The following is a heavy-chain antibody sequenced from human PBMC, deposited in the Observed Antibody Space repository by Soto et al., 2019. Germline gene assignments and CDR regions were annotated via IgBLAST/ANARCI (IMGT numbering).Heavy chain of an antibody. CDR1: GYTFTSYG. Sequence: ASVKVSCKASGYTFTSYGISWVRQAPGQGLEWMGWISAYNGNTNYAQKLQGRVTMTTDTSTSTAYMELRSLRSDDTAVYYCEREPDSSGWTSYYYYGMDVWGQGTTVTVSS. CDR3: EREPDSSGWTSYYYYGMDV. V-gene: IGHV1-18*01. D-gene: IGHD6-19*01. CDR2: ISAYNGNT. J-gene: IGHJ6*02.